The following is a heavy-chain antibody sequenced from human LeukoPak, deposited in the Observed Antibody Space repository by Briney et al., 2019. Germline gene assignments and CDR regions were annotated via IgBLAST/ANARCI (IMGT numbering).Heavy chain of an antibody. D-gene: IGHD3-10*01. J-gene: IGHJ6*03. CDR3: ARLKYYGSGSSPYYYYYMDV. CDR1: GGSISSYY. Sequence: SSETLSLTCTVSGGSISSYYWSWIRQPPGKGLEWIGYIYYSGSTNYNPSLKSRVTISVDTSKNQFSLKLSSVTAADTAVYYCARLKYYGSGSSPYYYYYMDVWGKGTTVTISS. CDR2: IYYSGST. V-gene: IGHV4-59*01.